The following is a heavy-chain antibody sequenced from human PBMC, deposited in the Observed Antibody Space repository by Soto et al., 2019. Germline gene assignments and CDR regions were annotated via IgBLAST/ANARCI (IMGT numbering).Heavy chain of an antibody. CDR1: GGTFSSYT. J-gene: IGHJ6*02. Sequence: QVQLVQSGAEVKKPGSSVKVSCKASGGTFSSYTISWVRQAPGQGLEWMGRIIPILGIANYAQKFQGRVTITADKFMSTAYMELSSLRSEDTAVYYCARFRSSAGYLYGMDVWGQGTTVTVSS. V-gene: IGHV1-69*02. CDR2: IIPILGIA. D-gene: IGHD5-12*01. CDR3: ARFRSSAGYLYGMDV.